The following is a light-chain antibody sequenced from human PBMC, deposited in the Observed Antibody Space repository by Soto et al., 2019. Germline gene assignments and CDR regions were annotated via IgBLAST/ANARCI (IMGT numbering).Light chain of an antibody. V-gene: IGLV2-8*01. CDR3: NSYAGSFNWV. CDR2: EVS. J-gene: IGLJ2*01. CDR1: SSDVGGYNY. Sequence: QSALTQPPSASGSPGQSVTISCTGTSSDVGGYNYVSWYQQHPGKAPKLIISEVSKRPSGVPDRFSGSKSGNTAPLTVSGLQAEDEADYYCNSYAGSFNWVFGGGTKLTVL.